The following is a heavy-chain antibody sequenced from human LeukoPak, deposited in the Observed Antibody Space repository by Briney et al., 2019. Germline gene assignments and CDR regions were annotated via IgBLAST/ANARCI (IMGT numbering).Heavy chain of an antibody. Sequence: ASVKVSCKASGYTFTDYYIHWVRQAPGQGLEWMGWINPNSGGTNSAQKFQGRVTMTRDTSISTAYMELSRLRSDDTAVYYCARIRTREEGMDYWGQGTLVTVSS. CDR1: GYTFTDYY. D-gene: IGHD6-13*01. CDR2: INPNSGGT. CDR3: ARIRTREEGMDY. V-gene: IGHV1-2*02. J-gene: IGHJ4*02.